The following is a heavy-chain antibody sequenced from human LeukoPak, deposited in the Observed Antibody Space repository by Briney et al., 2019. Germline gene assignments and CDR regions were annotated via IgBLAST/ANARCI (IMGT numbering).Heavy chain of an antibody. CDR1: GGSFSGYY. CDR3: ARKLRFRFDY. V-gene: IGHV4-34*01. CDR2: INHSGST. Sequence: SETLSLTCAVYGGSFSGYYWSWIRQPPGKGLEWIGEINHSGSTNYNPSLKSRVTIPVDTSKNQFSLKLSSVTAADTAVYYCARKLRFRFDYWGQGTLVTVSS. D-gene: IGHD4-17*01. J-gene: IGHJ4*02.